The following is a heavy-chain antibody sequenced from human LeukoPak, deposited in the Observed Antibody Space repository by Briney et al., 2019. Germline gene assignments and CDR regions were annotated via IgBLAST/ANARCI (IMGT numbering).Heavy chain of an antibody. Sequence: PSETLSLTCTVSGGSISSSSYYWGWIRQPPGKGLEWIGSLHYSGSTYYNPSLKRRVTISVDTSKNQFSLKLSSVTAADTAVYYCARHPNYYYYYMDVWGKGTTVTISS. CDR1: GGSISSSSYY. V-gene: IGHV4-39*01. CDR2: LHYSGST. J-gene: IGHJ6*03. CDR3: ARHPNYYYYYMDV.